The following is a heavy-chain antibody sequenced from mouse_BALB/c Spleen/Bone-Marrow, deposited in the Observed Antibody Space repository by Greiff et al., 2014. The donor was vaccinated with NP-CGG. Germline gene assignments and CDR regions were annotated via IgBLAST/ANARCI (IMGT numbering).Heavy chain of an antibody. CDR2: INPGSGGT. V-gene: IGHV1-54*01. Sequence: QVQLKDSGAELVRPGTSVKVSCKASGYAFTNYLIGWVKQRPGQGLEWIGVINPGSGGTNYNEKFKGKATLTADKSSSTAYMQLSSLTSDDSAVYFCARRDYSFAYWGQGTLVTVSA. J-gene: IGHJ3*01. CDR3: ARRDYSFAY. D-gene: IGHD2-13*01. CDR1: GYAFTNYL.